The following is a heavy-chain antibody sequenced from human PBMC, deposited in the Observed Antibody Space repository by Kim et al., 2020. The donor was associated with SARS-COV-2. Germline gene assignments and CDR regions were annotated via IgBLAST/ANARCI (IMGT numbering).Heavy chain of an antibody. V-gene: IGHV3-30-3*01. Sequence: GGSLRLSCTASGFTFSTYSMHWVRQAPGKGLEWVAIVSYDGSNKYYAESVKGRFTISRDNSKNTLYLQMNIVRPEDTAVYHCARGVHLQLLLIGGFFDPWGQGTLVTVSS. CDR2: VSYDGSNK. D-gene: IGHD3-16*01. CDR1: GFTFSTYS. CDR3: ARGVHLQLLLIGGFFDP. J-gene: IGHJ5*02.